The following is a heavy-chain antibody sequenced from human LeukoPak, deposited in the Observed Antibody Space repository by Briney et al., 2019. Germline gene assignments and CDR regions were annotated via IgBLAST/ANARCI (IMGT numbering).Heavy chain of an antibody. Sequence: GGSLRLSCAASGFTFSSYEMNWVRQAPGKGPEWVSYISSSDSTIYYADSVKGRFTISRDNSKNTLYLQMNSLRAEDTAVYYCAKESYDFWSGYSGTDYWGQGTLVTVSS. V-gene: IGHV3-48*03. CDR3: AKESYDFWSGYSGTDY. CDR2: ISSSDSTI. CDR1: GFTFSSYE. D-gene: IGHD3-3*01. J-gene: IGHJ4*02.